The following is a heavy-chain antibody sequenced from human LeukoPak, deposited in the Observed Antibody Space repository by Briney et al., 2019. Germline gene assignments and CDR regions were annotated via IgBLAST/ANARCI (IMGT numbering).Heavy chain of an antibody. CDR3: AKDHGPSGGALFDY. CDR2: SDGTT. V-gene: IGHV3-23*01. J-gene: IGHJ4*02. CDR1: GFIFSSYA. Sequence: GGSLRLSCAASGFIFSSYAISWVRRAPGKGLEWVSTSDGTTHYADSVKGRFTISRDNSKDTVYLQMNSLRAEDTAIYYCAKDHGPSGGALFDYWGQGILVTVSS. D-gene: IGHD6-19*01.